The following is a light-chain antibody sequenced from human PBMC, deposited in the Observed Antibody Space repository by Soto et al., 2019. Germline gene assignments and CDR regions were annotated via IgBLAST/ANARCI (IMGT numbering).Light chain of an antibody. Sequence: QSVLAQPASVSGSPGQSITISCTGTSSDVGAYDSVSWYQQHPHKAPQVIIYKGTQRPSGVSNRFSGSTSGNAASLTISGLQADDEADYFFCSAAPESTYVFGTGTKGTVL. CDR2: KGT. CDR3: CSAAPESTYV. J-gene: IGLJ1*01. V-gene: IGLV2-23*01. CDR1: SSDVGAYDS.